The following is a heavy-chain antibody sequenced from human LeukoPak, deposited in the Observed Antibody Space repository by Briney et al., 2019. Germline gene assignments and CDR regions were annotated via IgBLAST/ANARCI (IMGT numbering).Heavy chain of an antibody. J-gene: IGHJ4*02. CDR2: FDVIDAKT. Sequence: GASVTVSCTVSGSSLTELSLYWVRQAHGKGLEWMGGFDVIDAKTFYAQKFQGRVTMTEDSSTDTAYMELSSLRSDDTAFYYCAAGRPYSLLDYWGQGTLLNVSS. CDR1: GSSLTELS. CDR3: AAGRPYSLLDY. V-gene: IGHV1-24*01. D-gene: IGHD5-18*01.